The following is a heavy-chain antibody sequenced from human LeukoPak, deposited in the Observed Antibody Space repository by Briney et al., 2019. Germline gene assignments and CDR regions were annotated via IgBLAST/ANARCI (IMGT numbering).Heavy chain of an antibody. V-gene: IGHV1-24*01. CDR1: GYTLTELS. CDR3: ATSDYGDSNDAFDI. CDR2: FDPEDGET. Sequence: GASVNVSCKVSGYTLTELSMHWVRQAPGKGLEWMGGFDPEDGETIYAQKFQGRVTMTEDTSTDTAYMELSSLRSEDTAVYYCATSDYGDSNDAFDIWGQGTMVTVSS. J-gene: IGHJ3*02. D-gene: IGHD4-17*01.